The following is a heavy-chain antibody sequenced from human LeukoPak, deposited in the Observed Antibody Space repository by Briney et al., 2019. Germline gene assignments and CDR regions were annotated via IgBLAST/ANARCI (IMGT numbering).Heavy chain of an antibody. CDR2: IYHSGST. V-gene: IGHV4-59*01. CDR3: AAYSSSSHFDY. Sequence: SETLSLTCTVSGGSISSFYWSWIRQPPRKGLEWIGYIYHSGSTNYNPSLKSRVTISLDTSKNQFSLKLSSVTAADTAVYYCAAYSSSSHFDYWVQGTLVTVSS. J-gene: IGHJ4*02. CDR1: GGSISSFY. D-gene: IGHD6-6*01.